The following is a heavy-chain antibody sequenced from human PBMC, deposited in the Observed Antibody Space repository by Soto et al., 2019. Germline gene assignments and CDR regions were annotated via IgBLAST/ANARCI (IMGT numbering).Heavy chain of an antibody. CDR1: GYSFTTYG. CDR2: LNTGDGNT. V-gene: IGHV1-18*04. CDR3: ARGENYGSARAGFDH. J-gene: IGHJ4*02. D-gene: IGHD3-10*01. Sequence: QVLLVQSGAEVKKPGASVKVSCKASGYSFTTYGVSWVRQAPGQGLEWMGWLNTGDGNTTYAQKLQGRITLTTDTSTTTAYMERRSLRSDDTAIYYSARGENYGSARAGFDHWGQGTLVTVSS.